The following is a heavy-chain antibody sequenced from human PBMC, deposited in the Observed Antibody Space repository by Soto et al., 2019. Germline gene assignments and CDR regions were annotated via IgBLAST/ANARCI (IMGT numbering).Heavy chain of an antibody. D-gene: IGHD3-3*01. V-gene: IGHV3-30*18. CDR1: GFTFSSYG. CDR2: ISYDGSNK. Sequence: GGSLRLSXAASGFTFSSYGMHWVRQAPGKGLEWVAVISYDGSNKYYADSVKGRFTISRDNSKNTLYLQMNSLRAEDTAVYYCAKSKVYDFWSGAGYGMDVWGQGTTVTVSS. J-gene: IGHJ6*02. CDR3: AKSKVYDFWSGAGYGMDV.